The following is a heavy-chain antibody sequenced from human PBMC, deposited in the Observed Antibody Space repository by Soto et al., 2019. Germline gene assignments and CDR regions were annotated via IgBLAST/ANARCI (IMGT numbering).Heavy chain of an antibody. Sequence: EVQLLESGGGLVQPGESLRLSCAASGFTFSSYAMSWVRQAPGKGLEWVSVISGSDDSTYYADSVKGRFTISRDNSKNTLYLQMKSLRAEDTDVSYCAKRSSASTFDYWGQGTLVTVYS. J-gene: IGHJ4*02. CDR1: GFTFSSYA. CDR2: ISGSDDST. V-gene: IGHV3-23*01. D-gene: IGHD6-6*01. CDR3: AKRSSASTFDY.